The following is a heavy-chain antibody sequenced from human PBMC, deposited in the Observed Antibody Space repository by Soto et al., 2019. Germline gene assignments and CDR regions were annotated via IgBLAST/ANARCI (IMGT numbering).Heavy chain of an antibody. J-gene: IGHJ3*02. D-gene: IGHD2-21*01. CDR1: GDSFARYW. CDR2: IDPSDSYT. Sequence: ESLTISCRSSGDSFARYWISWVRQMPGKGLEWMGRIDPSDSYTNYSPSFQGHVTISADKSISTAYLQWSSLKASDTAMYYCARQVFPHAFDIWGQGTMVTVSS. V-gene: IGHV5-10-1*01. CDR3: ARQVFPHAFDI.